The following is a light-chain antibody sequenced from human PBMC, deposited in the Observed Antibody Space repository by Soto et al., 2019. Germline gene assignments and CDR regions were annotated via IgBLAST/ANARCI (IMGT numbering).Light chain of an antibody. V-gene: IGLV1-40*01. CDR3: QSYDSSLGV. CDR1: SSNIGAGYD. Sequence: QSVLTQPPSVSGAPGQRVTISCTGSSSNIGAGYDVHWYQQLPGTAPKLLIYGNSNRPSGVPDRFSGSKSGTSASLAITGLQAEDEAAYYCQSYDSSLGVFGTGTKVTVL. CDR2: GNS. J-gene: IGLJ1*01.